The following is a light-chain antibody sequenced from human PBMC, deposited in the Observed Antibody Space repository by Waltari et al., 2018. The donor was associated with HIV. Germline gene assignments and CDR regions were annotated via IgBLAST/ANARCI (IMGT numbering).Light chain of an antibody. CDR3: QSYDRSLSGYVV. V-gene: IGLV1-40*01. J-gene: IGLJ2*01. CDR1: SSNIGAGFD. Sequence: QSLLTQPPSVSGAPGQRVTISCTGSSSNIGAGFDVHWYQQLPGTGPKLRIDGNSNRPSGVPHRFSGSKSGTSASLAITGLQAEDEADYYCQSYDRSLSGYVVFGGGTKLTVL. CDR2: GNS.